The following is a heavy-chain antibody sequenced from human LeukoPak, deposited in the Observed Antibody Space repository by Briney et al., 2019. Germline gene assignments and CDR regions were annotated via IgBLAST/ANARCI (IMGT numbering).Heavy chain of an antibody. J-gene: IGHJ5*02. D-gene: IGHD6-25*01. Sequence: PSETLSLTCTVSDGSISNYYWSWTRQPPGKGLEWIGYIYSSGTTTYHPSPRSRLTISVATSKNQSSLRMSSVTAADTAVYYCAKLSGGRVDPWGQGTLVTVSS. CDR3: AKLSGGRVDP. CDR2: IYSSGTT. V-gene: IGHV4-59*08. CDR1: DGSISNYY.